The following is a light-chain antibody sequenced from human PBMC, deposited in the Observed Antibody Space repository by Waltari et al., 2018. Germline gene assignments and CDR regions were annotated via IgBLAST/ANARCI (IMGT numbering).Light chain of an antibody. V-gene: IGKV2-30*02. CDR2: EVS. J-gene: IGKJ2*03. CDR3: GQGTQFPFS. CDR1: KSLVHSNGITY. Sequence: DVVMTQYPLSMPITPGQPASISWRSSKSLVHSNGITYLSLYQQKPGQPPRRLIHEVSNQDSGVPDRFSGSGAGTDFTLKISRVEAEDVGVYYCGQGTQFPFSFGQGTKVEIK.